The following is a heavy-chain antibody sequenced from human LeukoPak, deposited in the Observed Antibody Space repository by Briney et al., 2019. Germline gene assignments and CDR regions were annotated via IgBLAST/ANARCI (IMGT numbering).Heavy chain of an antibody. CDR3: AKVYSSSWYVSSFRLHFDY. CDR1: GFTFSSYA. D-gene: IGHD6-13*01. CDR2: ISGSGGST. Sequence: GGSLRLSCAVSGFTFSSYAMSWVRQAPGKGLEWVSAISGSGGSTYYADSVKGRVTISRDNSKNTLSLQMDSLRAEDTAVYYCAKVYSSSWYVSSFRLHFDYWGQGTLVTVSS. J-gene: IGHJ4*02. V-gene: IGHV3-23*01.